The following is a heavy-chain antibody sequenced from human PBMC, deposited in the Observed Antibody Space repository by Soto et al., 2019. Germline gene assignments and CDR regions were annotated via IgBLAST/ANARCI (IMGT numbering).Heavy chain of an antibody. J-gene: IGHJ6*02. CDR3: ARSYYYASSGKQPHYYYGMEV. V-gene: IGHV1-2*04. Sequence: ASVKVSCKASGYAFTGYYMHWVRQAPGQGLEWMGWINPNSGGTNYAQKFQGWVTMTRDTSISTAYMELSRLRSDDTAVYYCARSYYYASSGKQPHYYYGMEVWGQGTTVTVSS. CDR2: INPNSGGT. CDR1: GYAFTGYY. D-gene: IGHD3-22*01.